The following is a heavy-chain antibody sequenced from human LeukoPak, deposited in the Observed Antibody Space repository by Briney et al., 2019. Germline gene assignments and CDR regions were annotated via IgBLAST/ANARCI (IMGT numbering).Heavy chain of an antibody. Sequence: GGSLRLSCAASGFTFSSYAMSWVRQAPGKGLEWVSAISGSGGSTYYADSVKGRFTISRDNSKNTLYLQMNSLRAEDTAVYYCAKSLRVLRFLEWLIYFDYWGQGTLVTVSS. CDR1: GFTFSSYA. CDR2: ISGSGGST. CDR3: AKSLRVLRFLEWLIYFDY. J-gene: IGHJ4*02. V-gene: IGHV3-23*01. D-gene: IGHD3-3*01.